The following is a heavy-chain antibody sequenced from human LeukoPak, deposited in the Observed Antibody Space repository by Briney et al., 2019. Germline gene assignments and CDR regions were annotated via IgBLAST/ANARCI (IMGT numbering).Heavy chain of an antibody. CDR1: GFTFRNYV. D-gene: IGHD3-10*01. CDR3: AREGYYGSGSPPSLYFDY. Sequence: GGSLRLSCAASGFTFRNYVIHWVRRAPGKGLEWVAVTSSDLNVKLYADSVKGRFTISRDNSRSTLYLQMNSLRPEDTAIYYCAREGYYGSGSPPSLYFDYWGQGTLVTVSS. V-gene: IGHV3-30-3*01. J-gene: IGHJ4*02. CDR2: TSSDLNVK.